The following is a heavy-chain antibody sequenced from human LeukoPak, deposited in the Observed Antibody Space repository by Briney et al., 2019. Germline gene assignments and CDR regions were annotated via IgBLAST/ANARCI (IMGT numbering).Heavy chain of an antibody. J-gene: IGHJ4*02. CDR2: IYSGGST. Sequence: GGSLRLSCAASGFTVSSNYMSWVRQAPGKGLEWVSVIYSGGSTYYADSVKGRFTISRDNSKNTLYLQMNSLRAEDTAVYYCARGRGSSGWYFYFDYWGQGTLVTVSS. CDR1: GFTVSSNY. CDR3: ARGRGSSGWYFYFDY. D-gene: IGHD6-19*01. V-gene: IGHV3-66*01.